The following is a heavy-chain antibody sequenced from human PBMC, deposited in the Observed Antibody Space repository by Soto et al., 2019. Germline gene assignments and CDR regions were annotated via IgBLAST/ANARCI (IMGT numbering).Heavy chain of an antibody. CDR2: INAGNGNT. Sequence: QVQLVQSGAEVKKPGASVKVSCKASGYTFTSYAMHWVRQAPGQRLEWMGWINAGNGNTKYSQKFQGRVTITRDTSASTAYMELSSLRSEDTAVYYCARGDSPITIFGVVTPSRDAYYFDYWGQGTLVTVSS. D-gene: IGHD3-3*01. CDR1: GYTFTSYA. V-gene: IGHV1-3*01. J-gene: IGHJ4*02. CDR3: ARGDSPITIFGVVTPSRDAYYFDY.